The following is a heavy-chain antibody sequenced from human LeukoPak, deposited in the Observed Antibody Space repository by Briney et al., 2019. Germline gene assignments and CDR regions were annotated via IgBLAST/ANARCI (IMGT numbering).Heavy chain of an antibody. CDR2: INQDGSEI. CDR1: GFTFSNYW. Sequence: PGGSLRLSCAASGFTFSNYWMSWVRQAPGKGLEWLANINQDGSEIYYVDSVKGRFTISRDNGKNSLYLQINSLRADDTAVYYCEREEDSIIVVQTTIWYFDLGGCGTVVSVS. D-gene: IGHD2-2*01. J-gene: IGHJ2*01. V-gene: IGHV3-7*01. CDR3: EREEDSIIVVQTTIWYFDL.